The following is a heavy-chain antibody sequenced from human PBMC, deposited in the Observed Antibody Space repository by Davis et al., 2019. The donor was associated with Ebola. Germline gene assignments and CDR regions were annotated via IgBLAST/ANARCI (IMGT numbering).Heavy chain of an antibody. CDR1: GGTFSSYA. J-gene: IGHJ3*02. V-gene: IGHV1-69*04. CDR3: ATAALYYYDSSGYPDAFDI. CDR2: IIPILGIA. D-gene: IGHD3-22*01. Sequence: SVKVSCKASGGTFSSYAISWVRQAPGQGLEWMGRIIPILGIANYAQKFQGRVTMTEDTSTDTAYMELSSLRSEDTAVYYCATAALYYYDSSGYPDAFDIWGQGTMVTVSS.